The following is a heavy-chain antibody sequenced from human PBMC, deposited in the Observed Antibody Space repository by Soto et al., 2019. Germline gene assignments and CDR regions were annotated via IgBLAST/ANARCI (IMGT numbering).Heavy chain of an antibody. CDR1: GVTFSSYA. Sequence: PVGSLRLSWAASGVTFSSYAMSWVHQAPGKGLEWVSAISGSGGSTYYADSVKGRFTISRDNSKNTLYLQMNSLRAEDTAVYYCAHPTGGPGGDGAFDIWGQGTMVTVSS. J-gene: IGHJ3*02. D-gene: IGHD7-27*01. CDR2: ISGSGGST. CDR3: AHPTGGPGGDGAFDI. V-gene: IGHV3-23*01.